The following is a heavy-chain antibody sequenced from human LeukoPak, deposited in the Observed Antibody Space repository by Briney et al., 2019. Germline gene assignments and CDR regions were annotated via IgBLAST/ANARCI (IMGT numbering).Heavy chain of an antibody. Sequence: SETLSLTCTVSGGSISSYYWSWIRQPPGKGLEWIGYIYYSGSTNYNPSLKSRVTISVDTSKNQFSLKLSSVTAADTAVYYCAREGYYGSGSYYTYNWFDPWGQGTLVTVSS. D-gene: IGHD3-10*01. CDR3: AREGYYGSGSYYTYNWFDP. V-gene: IGHV4-59*01. CDR2: IYYSGST. CDR1: GGSISSYY. J-gene: IGHJ5*02.